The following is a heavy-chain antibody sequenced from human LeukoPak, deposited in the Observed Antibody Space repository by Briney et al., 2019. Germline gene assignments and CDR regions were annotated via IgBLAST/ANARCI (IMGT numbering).Heavy chain of an antibody. Sequence: SETLSLTCTVSGGSISSGDYYWSWIRQPPGKGLEWIGYIYYSGSTNYNPSLKSRVTISVDTSKNQFSLKLSSVTAADTAAYYCARDSGDYYGSGSYPDYWGQGTLVTVSS. CDR3: ARDSGDYYGSGSYPDY. CDR1: GGSISSGDYY. J-gene: IGHJ4*02. V-gene: IGHV4-30-4*01. CDR2: IYYSGST. D-gene: IGHD3-10*01.